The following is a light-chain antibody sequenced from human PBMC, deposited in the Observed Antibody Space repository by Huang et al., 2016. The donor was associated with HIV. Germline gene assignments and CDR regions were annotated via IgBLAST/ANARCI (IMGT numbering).Light chain of an antibody. CDR3: QQYSTSMYS. CDR2: KAS. J-gene: IGKJ2*01. V-gene: IGKV1-5*03. Sequence: IQMTQSPSTLSASVGDRGTVTCRASESSGSWLAWYQQKPGKAPKLLIYKASTSTSDVPSRFSGSGSGTQFSLIISSRQPDDFATYYCQQYSTSMYSFGQGTKVEIK. CDR1: ESSGSW.